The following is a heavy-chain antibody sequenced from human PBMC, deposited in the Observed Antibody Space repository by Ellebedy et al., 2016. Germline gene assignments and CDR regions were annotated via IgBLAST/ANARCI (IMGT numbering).Heavy chain of an antibody. D-gene: IGHD3-16*01. Sequence: GESLKISXKGSGYSFTSYWIGWVRQMPGKGLEWMVIIYPGDSDTRYRPAFQGQVTISADKSITTAYLQWNSLKASDTAMYYCARGDRNWFDPWGQGTLVTVSS. J-gene: IGHJ5*02. CDR1: GYSFTSYW. CDR3: ARGDRNWFDP. CDR2: IYPGDSDT. V-gene: IGHV5-51*01.